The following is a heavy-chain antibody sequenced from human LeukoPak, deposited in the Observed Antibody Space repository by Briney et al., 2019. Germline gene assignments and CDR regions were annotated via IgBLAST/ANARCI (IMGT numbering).Heavy chain of an antibody. D-gene: IGHD2-8*01. CDR2: ISPNSGGT. J-gene: IGHJ3*02. V-gene: IGHV1-2*02. Sequence: ASVKVSCKASGYTFTGYYMHWVRQAPGQGLEWMGWISPNSGGTDYAQKFQGGVTMTRDTSTSTAYMDLSRLRSDDTAVYYCARRCMLYSGCDAFDIWGQGTKVTVSS. CDR3: ARRCMLYSGCDAFDI. CDR1: GYTFTGYY.